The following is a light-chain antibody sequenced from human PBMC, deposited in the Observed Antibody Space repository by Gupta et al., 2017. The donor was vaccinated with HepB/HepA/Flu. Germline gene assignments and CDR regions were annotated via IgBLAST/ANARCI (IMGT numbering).Light chain of an antibody. J-gene: IGLJ1*01. CDR3: SSYTSSSTLYV. V-gene: IGLV2-14*03. CDR2: DVS. CDR1: SSDVVGYNY. Sequence: HSALPQPASVSGSPGPSITFSCTRTSSDVVGYNYVSWYQQHPGKAPKLMIYDVSNRPSGVSNRFADSKSGNTASLTISGLQDEDEADYYCSSYTSSSTLYVFGTGTKVTVL.